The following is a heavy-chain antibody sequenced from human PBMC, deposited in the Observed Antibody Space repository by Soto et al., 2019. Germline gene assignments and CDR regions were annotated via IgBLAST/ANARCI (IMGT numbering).Heavy chain of an antibody. J-gene: IGHJ4*02. CDR2: IIPIFGTA. CDR3: SRERLDSGSALALGYSYGPLFDY. Sequence: SVKVSCQASGGTFSSYAISWVRQAPGQGPEWMGGIIPIFGTANYAQKFQGRVTITADESTSTAYMELSSLRAEDTAVYYCSRERLDSGSALALGYSYGPLFDYWGQGTLVTVS. V-gene: IGHV1-69*13. CDR1: GGTFSSYA. D-gene: IGHD5-18*01.